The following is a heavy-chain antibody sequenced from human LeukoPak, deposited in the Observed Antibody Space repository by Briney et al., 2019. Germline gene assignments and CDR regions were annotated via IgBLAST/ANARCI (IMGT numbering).Heavy chain of an antibody. CDR1: GGSISSSSYY. CDR3: ARGCPTWELLRYYYYYMDV. CDR2: IYYSGST. D-gene: IGHD1-26*01. Sequence: SETLSLTCTVSGGSISSSSYYWGWIRQPPGKGLEWTGSIYYSGSTYYNPSLKSRVTISVDTSKNQFSLKLSSVTAADTAVYYCARGCPTWELLRYYYYYMDVWGKGTTVTVSS. V-gene: IGHV4-39*07. J-gene: IGHJ6*03.